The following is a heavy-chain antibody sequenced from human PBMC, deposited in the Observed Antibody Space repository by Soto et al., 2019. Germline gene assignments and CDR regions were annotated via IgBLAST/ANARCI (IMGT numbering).Heavy chain of an antibody. CDR3: ARGEVPAASYYYYYGMDV. CDR2: INPNSGGT. V-gene: IGHV1-2*04. Sequence: ASVKVSCKASGYTFTGYYMHWVRQAPGQGLEWMGWINPNSGGTNYAQKFQGWVTMTRDTSISTAYMELSRLRSDDTAVYYCARGEVPAASYYYYYGMDVWGQGTTVTVSS. D-gene: IGHD2-2*01. CDR1: GYTFTGYY. J-gene: IGHJ6*02.